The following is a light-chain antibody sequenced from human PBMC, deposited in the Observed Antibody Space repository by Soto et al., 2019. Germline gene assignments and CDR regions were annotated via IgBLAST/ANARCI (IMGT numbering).Light chain of an antibody. Sequence: QSVLTQPPSVSGSPGQSVTISCTGTSSDVGSYNRVSWYQQPPGTAPKVMIYEVSNRPSGVPDRFSGSKSGNTASLTISGLQAEDEADYYCCSYGSSTTYVFGSGTKVTVL. CDR1: SSDVGSYNR. CDR2: EVS. V-gene: IGLV2-18*02. CDR3: CSYGSSTTYV. J-gene: IGLJ1*01.